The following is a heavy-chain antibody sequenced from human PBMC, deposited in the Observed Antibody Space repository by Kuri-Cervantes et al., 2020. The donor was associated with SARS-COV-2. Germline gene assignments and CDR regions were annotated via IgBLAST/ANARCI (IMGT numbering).Heavy chain of an antibody. CDR2: ISYDGSNK. Sequence: GESLKISCAASGFTFSSCVLHWVRQAPGKGLEWVAIISYDGSNKDYADSVKGRFTISRDNSKNTLYLQMDSLRTEDTAVYYCARDRNTMIVVIINIDYWGQGALVTVSS. J-gene: IGHJ4*02. V-gene: IGHV3-30-3*01. CDR1: GFTFSSCV. D-gene: IGHD3-22*01. CDR3: ARDRNTMIVVIINIDY.